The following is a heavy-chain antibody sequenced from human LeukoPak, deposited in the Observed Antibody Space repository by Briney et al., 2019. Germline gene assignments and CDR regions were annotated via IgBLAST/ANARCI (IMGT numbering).Heavy chain of an antibody. Sequence: GASVKVSCKASGFTFTSSAMQWVRQARGQRLEWIGWIVVGSGNTNYAQKFQERVTITRDMSTSTAYMELSSLRSEDTAVYYCAAANLEATGLDYWGQGTLVTVSS. J-gene: IGHJ4*02. D-gene: IGHD1-26*01. CDR3: AAANLEATGLDY. CDR2: IVVGSGNT. V-gene: IGHV1-58*02. CDR1: GFTFTSSA.